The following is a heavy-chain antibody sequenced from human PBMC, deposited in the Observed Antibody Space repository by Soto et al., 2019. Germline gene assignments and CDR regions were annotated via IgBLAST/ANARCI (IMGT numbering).Heavy chain of an antibody. CDR1: GYTFTSYD. CDR3: ARWPDGYYYYDMDV. V-gene: IGHV1-8*01. CDR2: MNPNSGNI. Sequence: QVQLVQAGAEVKKPGASVKVSCKASGYTFTSYDINWVRQATGQGLEWMGWMNPNSGNIGYAQKFQGRVTMTRNTSISTAYMELSSLRSEDTAVYYCARWPDGYYYYDMDVWGQGTTVTVSS. J-gene: IGHJ6*02.